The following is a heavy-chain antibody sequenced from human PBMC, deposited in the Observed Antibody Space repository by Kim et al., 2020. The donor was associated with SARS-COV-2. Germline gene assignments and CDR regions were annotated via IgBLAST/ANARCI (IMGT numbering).Heavy chain of an antibody. CDR3: ARGDWGGHSFDP. Sequence: YYAASVKGRFTISRANSKNTLYLQMNSLRAEDTAVYYWARGDWGGHSFDPWGQGTLVTVSS. J-gene: IGHJ5*02. D-gene: IGHD7-27*01. V-gene: IGHV3-53*01.